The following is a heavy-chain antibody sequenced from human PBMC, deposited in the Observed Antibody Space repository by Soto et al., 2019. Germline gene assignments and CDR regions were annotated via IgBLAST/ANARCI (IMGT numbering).Heavy chain of an antibody. J-gene: IGHJ4*02. D-gene: IGHD6-6*01. CDR3: AHRIGAPGYFNY. CDR1: ALRLSTNGVG. V-gene: IGHV2-5*02. Sequence: QITLKESGPTLVKPTQTLSVTCTFSALRLSTNGVGVGWIRQSPGKALEWLALIYWDDDKRFNTSLKSRLTITKDTSKNQVVLTLTNMDPADTGTYYCAHRIGAPGYFNYWGQGTLVTVSS. CDR2: IYWDDDK.